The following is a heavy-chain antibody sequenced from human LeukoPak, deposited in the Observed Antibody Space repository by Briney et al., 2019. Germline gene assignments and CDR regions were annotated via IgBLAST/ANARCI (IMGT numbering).Heavy chain of an antibody. D-gene: IGHD3-22*01. CDR2: IYYSGST. CDR3: ARGYYDSSGYQDAFNI. V-gene: IGHV4-59*01. CDR1: GGSFSGYY. Sequence: SETLSLTCAVYGGSFSGYYWSWIRQPPGKGLEWIGYIYYSGSTNYNPSLKSRVTISVDTSKNQFSLKLSSVTAADTAVYYCARGYYDSSGYQDAFNIWGQGTMVTVSS. J-gene: IGHJ3*02.